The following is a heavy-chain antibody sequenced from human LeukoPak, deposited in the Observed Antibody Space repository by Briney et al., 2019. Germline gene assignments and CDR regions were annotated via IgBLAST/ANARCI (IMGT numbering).Heavy chain of an antibody. D-gene: IGHD7-27*01. V-gene: IGHV1-2*06. J-gene: IGHJ4*02. CDR2: INSNSGGT. CDR1: GYTFIDYF. Sequence: ASVKVSCKASGYTFIDYFIHWVRQAPGQGLEWMGRINSNSGGTEYAQKFQGRVTMTRDPSISTAYMELSRLTSDDTAVYYCARDLSSTSNWELDSWGQGTLVTVSS. CDR3: ARDLSSTSNWELDS.